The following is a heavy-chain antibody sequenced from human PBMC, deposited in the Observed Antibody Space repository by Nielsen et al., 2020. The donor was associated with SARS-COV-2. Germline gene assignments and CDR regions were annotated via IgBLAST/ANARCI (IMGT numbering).Heavy chain of an antibody. D-gene: IGHD3-16*01. J-gene: IGHJ4*02. Sequence: GGSLRLSCTASGFSFGDYAVSWFRQAPGKGLEWVGFIRKKPYGGTTEYAASVRGRFTISRDNAKNSLYLQMNSLRAEDTALYYCANLGELHAVWGQGTLVTVSS. CDR3: ANLGELHAV. CDR2: IRKKPYGGTT. V-gene: IGHV3-49*03. CDR1: GFSFGDYA.